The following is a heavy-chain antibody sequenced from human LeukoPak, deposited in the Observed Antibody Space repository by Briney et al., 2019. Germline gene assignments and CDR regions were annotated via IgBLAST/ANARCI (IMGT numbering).Heavy chain of an antibody. CDR3: AKTVSGSHSYEGGDY. CDR1: GFTFSTYW. CDR2: IKTDGSST. Sequence: QPGGSLRLSCAASGFTFSTYWMHWVRQAPGKGLVWVSHIKTDGSSTTYADSVKGRFTISRDNAKNTLYLQMNSLRAEDTAVYYCAKTVSGSHSYEGGDYWGQGTLVTVSS. D-gene: IGHD3-16*02. J-gene: IGHJ4*02. V-gene: IGHV3-74*01.